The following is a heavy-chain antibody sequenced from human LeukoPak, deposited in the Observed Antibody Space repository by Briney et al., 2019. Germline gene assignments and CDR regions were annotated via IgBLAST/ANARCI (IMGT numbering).Heavy chain of an antibody. Sequence: SETLSLTCTVSGGSISNNYWSWIRQPPEKGLEWIGYIYDSGSTNYNPSLKRRLTISVDTSKNQFSLKLSSVTAADSAVYYCARVRGYSGYDYAFDIWGQGTMVTVSS. CDR2: IYDSGST. V-gene: IGHV4-59*08. D-gene: IGHD5-12*01. CDR1: GGSISNNY. CDR3: ARVRGYSGYDYAFDI. J-gene: IGHJ3*02.